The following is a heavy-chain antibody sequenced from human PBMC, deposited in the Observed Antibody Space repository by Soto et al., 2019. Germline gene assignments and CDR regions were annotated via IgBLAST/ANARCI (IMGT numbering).Heavy chain of an antibody. J-gene: IGHJ6*02. CDR3: ARRSTYLDGMDV. Sequence: XXSLKISCKGSAYSFTSYWIGWVRQMPGKGLEWMGTXYPGDXDTRYSKSFQXXVTISDDXXISNAYLQWSSLKASDPAMYYCARRSTYLDGMDVWGQGTKVNVSS. V-gene: IGHV5-51*01. D-gene: IGHD2-2*01. CDR1: AYSFTSYW. CDR2: XYPGDXDT.